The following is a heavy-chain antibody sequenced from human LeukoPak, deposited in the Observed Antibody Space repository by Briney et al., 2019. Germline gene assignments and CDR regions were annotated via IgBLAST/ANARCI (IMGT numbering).Heavy chain of an antibody. CDR1: GGSISSGGYY. CDR2: IYYSGST. D-gene: IGHD2-15*01. V-gene: IGHV4-31*03. CDR3: ARGRYCSGGSCYYRFDY. J-gene: IGHJ4*02. Sequence: SETLSLTCTASGGSISSGGYYWRWIRQHPGKGLEWIGYIYYSGSTYYNPSLKSRVTISVDTSKNQFSLKLSSVTAADTAVYYCARGRYCSGGSCYYRFDYWGQGTLVTVSS.